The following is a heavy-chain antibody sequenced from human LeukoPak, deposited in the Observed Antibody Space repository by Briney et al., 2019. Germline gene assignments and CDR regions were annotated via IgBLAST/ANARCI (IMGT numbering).Heavy chain of an antibody. CDR2: IYHSGST. Sequence: SETLSLTCAVSGGSISSGGYSWRWIRQPPGKGLEWIGYIYHSGSTYYNPSLKSRVTISVDRSKNQFSLKLSPVTAADTAVYYCARNLKTHYYGSGSYLDYWGQGTLVTVSS. J-gene: IGHJ4*02. CDR1: GGSISSGGYS. D-gene: IGHD3-10*01. V-gene: IGHV4-30-2*01. CDR3: ARNLKTHYYGSGSYLDY.